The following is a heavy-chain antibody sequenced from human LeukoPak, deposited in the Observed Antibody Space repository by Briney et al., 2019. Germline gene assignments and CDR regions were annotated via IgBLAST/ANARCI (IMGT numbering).Heavy chain of an antibody. V-gene: IGHV4-59*08. J-gene: IGHJ5*02. CDR1: GGSISSYY. CDR3: ARLRGDYVLSWFDP. Sequence: SETLSLTCTVSGGSISSYYWSWIRQPPGKGLEWIGYIYYSGSTNYNPSLKSRVTISVDTSKNQFSLKLSSVTAADTAVYYCARLRGDYVLSWFDPWGQGTLVTVSS. D-gene: IGHD4-17*01. CDR2: IYYSGST.